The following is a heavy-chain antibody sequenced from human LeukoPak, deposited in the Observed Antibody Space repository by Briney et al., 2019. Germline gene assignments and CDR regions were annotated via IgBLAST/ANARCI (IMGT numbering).Heavy chain of an antibody. J-gene: IGHJ6*03. CDR1: GASIGSHY. D-gene: IGHD3/OR15-3a*01. CDR3: ARVLAIFGLDTTDFYMDV. Sequence: SETLSLTCAVSGASIGSHYWSWIQQPPGKGLEWIGYTSGSISDNPSLKSRVAVSVDPSQNQVSLSLTSVTAADTAVYYCARVLAIFGLDTTDFYMDVWGKGTTVTVSS. V-gene: IGHV4-59*11. CDR2: TSGSI.